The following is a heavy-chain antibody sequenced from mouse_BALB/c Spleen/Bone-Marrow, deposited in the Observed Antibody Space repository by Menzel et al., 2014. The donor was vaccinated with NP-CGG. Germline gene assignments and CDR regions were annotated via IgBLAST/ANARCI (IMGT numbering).Heavy chain of an antibody. J-gene: IGHJ2*01. CDR2: IDPANGNT. CDR1: GFNIKDTY. D-gene: IGHD2-4*01. Sequence: EVQLVESGAELVKPGASVKLSCTASGFNIKDTYMHWVKQRPEQGLEWIGRIDPANGNTKYDPKFQGKATITADTSSNTAYLQLSSLASVDTAVYYCALYYDCDVGYWGQGTTLTGSS. V-gene: IGHV14-3*02. CDR3: ALYYDCDVGY.